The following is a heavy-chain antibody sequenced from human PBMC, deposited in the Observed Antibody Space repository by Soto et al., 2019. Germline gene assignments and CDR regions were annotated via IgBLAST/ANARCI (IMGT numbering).Heavy chain of an antibody. CDR2: INTDGSTT. CDR3: GRIGSGDCYTFGY. CDR1: GFTLSNYW. Sequence: EVQLVESGGVSVQPGGSLRLSCTASGFTLSNYWMHWVRQAPGKGLVWVSRINTDGSTTTYADSVKGRFTISRENAKNILYRQMNRVRDVDTTVYYCGRIGSGDCYTFGYWGQGTLVTVSS. V-gene: IGHV3-74*01. J-gene: IGHJ4*02. D-gene: IGHD2-21*01.